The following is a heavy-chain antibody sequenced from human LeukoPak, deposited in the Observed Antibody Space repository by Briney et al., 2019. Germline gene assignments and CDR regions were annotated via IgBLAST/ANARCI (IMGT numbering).Heavy chain of an antibody. CDR3: ASLVVVAANGWFDP. J-gene: IGHJ5*02. CDR2: IYYSGST. D-gene: IGHD2-15*01. V-gene: IGHV4-59*06. Sequence: SETLSLTCTVSGVSISSHYWNWIRQPPGKGLEGMGYIYYSGSTYYNPSLKSRVTISVDTSKNQFSLKLSSVTAADTAVYYCASLVVVAANGWFDPWGQGTLVTVSS. CDR1: GVSISSHY.